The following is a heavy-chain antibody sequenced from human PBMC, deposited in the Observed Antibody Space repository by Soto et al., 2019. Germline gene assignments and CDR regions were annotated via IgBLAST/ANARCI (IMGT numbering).Heavy chain of an antibody. J-gene: IGHJ6*02. D-gene: IGHD2-2*01. CDR1: GGTFISYA. CDR2: IIPIFGTA. V-gene: IGHV1-69*13. CDR3: ARYIVVVPAASEYYYYGMDV. Sequence: SVKVSCKASGGTFISYAISLVRQAPGQGLEWMGGIIPIFGTANYAQKFQGRVTITADESTSTAYMELSSLRSEDTAVYYCARYIVVVPAASEYYYYGMDVWGQGTTVTVSS.